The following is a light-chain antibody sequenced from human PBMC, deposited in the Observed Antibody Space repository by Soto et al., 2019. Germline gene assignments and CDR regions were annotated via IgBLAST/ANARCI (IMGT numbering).Light chain of an antibody. CDR3: QQRSNWPGFT. V-gene: IGKV3-11*01. Sequence: EIVLTQSPATLSLSPGERATLSCRASQSVSSYLAWYQQKPGQAPRLLIYDASNRATGIPARFSGSGPGTDFTLTISSLEPEDFAVYYCQQRSNWPGFTFGPGTKVESN. CDR2: DAS. J-gene: IGKJ3*01. CDR1: QSVSSY.